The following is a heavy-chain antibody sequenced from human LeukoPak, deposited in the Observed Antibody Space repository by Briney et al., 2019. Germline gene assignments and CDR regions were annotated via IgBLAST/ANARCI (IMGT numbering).Heavy chain of an antibody. D-gene: IGHD3-9*01. V-gene: IGHV3-30*02. CDR2: IRYDGSNK. Sequence: GGSLRLSCAASGFTFSSYGMHWVRQAPGKGLEWVAFIRYDGSNKYYADSVKGRFTISRDNSKNTLYLQMNSLRAGDTAVYYCAKDRGTYYDILTGYGDYWGQGTLVTVSS. J-gene: IGHJ4*02. CDR3: AKDRGTYYDILTGYGDY. CDR1: GFTFSSYG.